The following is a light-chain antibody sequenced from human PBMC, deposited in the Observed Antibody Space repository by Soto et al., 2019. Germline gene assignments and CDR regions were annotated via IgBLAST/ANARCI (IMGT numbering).Light chain of an antibody. CDR3: SSYTSSSTYV. Sequence: QSALTQPASVSGSPGQTITISCTGTSSDVGGYNYVSWYQQHPGKAPKLMIYEVSNRPSGVSNRFSGSKSGNTASLTISGLQAEDAADYYCSSYTSSSTYVFGTGTKATV. V-gene: IGLV2-14*01. J-gene: IGLJ1*01. CDR2: EVS. CDR1: SSDVGGYNY.